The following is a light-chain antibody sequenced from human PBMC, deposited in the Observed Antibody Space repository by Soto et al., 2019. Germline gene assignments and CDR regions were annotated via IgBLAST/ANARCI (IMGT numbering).Light chain of an antibody. J-gene: IGKJ1*01. CDR1: QTISNP. V-gene: IGKV1-39*01. CDR3: QQGYSTWT. CDR2: ATS. Sequence: DIRLTQSPSYLSASVGDRVTITCRASQTISNPLNWYQQKQGKAPKLLIYATSNLHGGVPSRFSGSGSGTDFTLTISSLQPDDFETYYCQQGYSTWTFGQGTKVEIK.